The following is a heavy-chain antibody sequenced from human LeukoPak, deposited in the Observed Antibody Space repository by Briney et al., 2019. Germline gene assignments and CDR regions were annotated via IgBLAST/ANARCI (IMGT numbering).Heavy chain of an antibody. Sequence: GGSLRLSCAASGFTFSDSYMTWVRQAPGKGLEWVANIKQDGIGKHYVDSVKGRFTISRDNAKNSLYLQMTSLRVEDTAVFYCARYNYGSGTSFDPWGQGTLVTVSS. CDR2: IKQDGIGK. V-gene: IGHV3-7*01. CDR3: ARYNYGSGTSFDP. J-gene: IGHJ5*02. CDR1: GFTFSDSY. D-gene: IGHD3-10*01.